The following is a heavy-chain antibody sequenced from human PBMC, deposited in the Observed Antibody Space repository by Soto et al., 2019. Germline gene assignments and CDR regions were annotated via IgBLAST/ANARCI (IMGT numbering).Heavy chain of an antibody. CDR1: GGSISRYY. V-gene: IGHV4-59*01. J-gene: IGHJ4*02. Sequence: QVQLQESGPGLVKPSETLSLTCTVSGGSISRYYWNWLRQPPGKGLEWIGYIYNSGSTNYNPSLKSRVTMSVDTSKNQISLQLSSVTAADTALYYCAGVGGVDGYNYLNYWGQGPLVTVSS. CDR3: AGVGGVDGYNYLNY. D-gene: IGHD5-12*01. CDR2: IYNSGST.